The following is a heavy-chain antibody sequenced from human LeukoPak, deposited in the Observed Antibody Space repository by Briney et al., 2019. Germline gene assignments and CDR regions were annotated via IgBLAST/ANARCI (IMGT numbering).Heavy chain of an antibody. CDR1: GFTFSSYS. V-gene: IGHV3-21*01. CDR2: ISSSSSYM. Sequence: GGSLRPSCAASGFTFSSYSMNWVRQAPGKGLEWVSSISSSSSYMYYADSVKGRFTISRDNAKNSLYLQMNSLRAEDTAVYYCAREEGVPAATNWGQGTLVTVSS. J-gene: IGHJ4*02. D-gene: IGHD2-2*01. CDR3: AREEGVPAATN.